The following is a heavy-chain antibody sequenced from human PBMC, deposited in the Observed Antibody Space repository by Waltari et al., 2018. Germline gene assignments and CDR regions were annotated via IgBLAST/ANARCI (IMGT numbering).Heavy chain of an antibody. V-gene: IGHV3-23*01. Sequence: EVQLLESGGGLVQPGGSLRLSCAASGFTFSSYAMSWVRQAPGKGLEWVSAISGSGGRTSYADSLKGRFTISRDNCKKMLYLEMNSLRAEEAAVYYCATPPPIVAANYGIDVWCQGTTVTVSS. CDR2: ISGSGGRT. J-gene: IGHJ6*02. D-gene: IGHD5-12*01. CDR1: GFTFSSYA. CDR3: ATPPPIVAANYGIDV.